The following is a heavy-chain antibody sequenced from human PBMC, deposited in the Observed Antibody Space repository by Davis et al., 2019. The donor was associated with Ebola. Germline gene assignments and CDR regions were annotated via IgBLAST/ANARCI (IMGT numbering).Heavy chain of an antibody. J-gene: IGHJ6*02. CDR3: AKGMSRSAYYAMDV. V-gene: IGHV3-15*07. CDR1: GFTFSNAW. CDR2: IKSKTDGGTT. Sequence: PGGSLRLSCAVSGFTFSNAWMNWVRQAPGKGLEWVGRIKSKTDGGTTDYAAPVKGRFTISRDDSKNTLYLQMYSLRAEDTAVYYCAKGMSRSAYYAMDVWGQGTTVTVSS. D-gene: IGHD2-8*01.